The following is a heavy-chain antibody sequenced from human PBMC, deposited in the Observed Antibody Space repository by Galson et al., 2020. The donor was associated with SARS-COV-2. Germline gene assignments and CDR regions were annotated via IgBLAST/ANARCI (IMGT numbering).Heavy chain of an antibody. Sequence: TGGSLRLSCAASGFTFSSYAMYWVRQAPGKGLEWVAVISYDGSNKYYADSVKGRFTISRDNSKNTLYLQMNSLRAEDTAVYYCAREFGRGMDVWGQGTTVTVSS. CDR3: AREFGRGMDV. D-gene: IGHD3-16*01. CDR1: GFTFSSYA. V-gene: IGHV3-30-3*01. CDR2: ISYDGSNK. J-gene: IGHJ6*02.